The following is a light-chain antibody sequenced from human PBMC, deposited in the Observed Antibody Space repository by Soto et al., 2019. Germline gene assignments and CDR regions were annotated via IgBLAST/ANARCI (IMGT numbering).Light chain of an antibody. CDR3: SSYTTSNTRQIV. CDR1: SSDVGGYNY. J-gene: IGLJ1*01. V-gene: IGLV2-14*03. Sequence: QSALTQPASVSGSPGQSITISCTGTSSDVGGYNYFSWYQHHPGKAPKFLIYDVSNRPSGISNRFSGSKSDNTASLTISGLQPEDEADYYCSSYTTSNTRQIVFGTGTKVTVL. CDR2: DVS.